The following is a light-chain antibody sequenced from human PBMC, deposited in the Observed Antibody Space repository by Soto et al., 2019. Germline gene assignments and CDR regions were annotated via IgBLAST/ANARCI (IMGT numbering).Light chain of an antibody. CDR1: PSISRH. CDR2: AAS. J-gene: IGKJ3*01. Sequence: DIQMTQSPSSLSASVGGIGTITCRASPSISRHLNWYQQKPGKAPKLLLYAASSLQSGVPSRFRGSGSGTDFTITIISLQPEDFATYYFRQSYSTPFTFGPGTKVDIK. V-gene: IGKV1-39*01. CDR3: RQSYSTPFT.